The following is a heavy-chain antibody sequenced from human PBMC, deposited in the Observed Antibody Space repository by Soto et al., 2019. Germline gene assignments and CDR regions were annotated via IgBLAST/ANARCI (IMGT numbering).Heavy chain of an antibody. CDR1: GYTFTSYG. Sequence: QVQLVQSGAEVKKPGASVKVSCKASGYTFTSYGISWVRQAPGQGLEWMGWISAYNGNTNYAQKLQGRVTMTTDTSTSTPYMELRSLRSDDTALYYCAREARTVVPAANYNWFDPWGQGTLVTVSS. D-gene: IGHD2-2*01. J-gene: IGHJ5*02. V-gene: IGHV1-18*01. CDR2: ISAYNGNT. CDR3: AREARTVVPAANYNWFDP.